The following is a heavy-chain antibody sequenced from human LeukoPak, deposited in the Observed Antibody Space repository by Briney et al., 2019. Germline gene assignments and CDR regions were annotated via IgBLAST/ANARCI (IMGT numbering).Heavy chain of an antibody. D-gene: IGHD6-19*01. J-gene: IGHJ3*02. Sequence: SETLSLTCTVSGGSITSYYWSWIRQPPGKGLEYIGYIYYSGSTNYNPSLKSRVTISVDTSKNQFSLKLTSVTAADTAVYYCAIGLPGYSGGDDAFDIWGQGTVVIVS. V-gene: IGHV4-59*01. CDR1: GGSITSYY. CDR2: IYYSGST. CDR3: AIGLPGYSGGDDAFDI.